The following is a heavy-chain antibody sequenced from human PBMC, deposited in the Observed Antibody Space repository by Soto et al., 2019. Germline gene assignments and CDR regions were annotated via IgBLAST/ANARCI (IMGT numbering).Heavy chain of an antibody. J-gene: IGHJ4*02. V-gene: IGHV3-23*01. Sequence: EVQLLDSGGGLVQPGGSLRLSCAASGFSFSSYAMSWVRQAPGKGLEWVSGLSGSGGSTYYADSVKGRFTISRDNSKNTLYLQMNSLRAEDTAVYYCAKGSGGYTYGIDYWGQGTLVTVSS. D-gene: IGHD5-18*01. CDR2: LSGSGGST. CDR3: AKGSGGYTYGIDY. CDR1: GFSFSSYA.